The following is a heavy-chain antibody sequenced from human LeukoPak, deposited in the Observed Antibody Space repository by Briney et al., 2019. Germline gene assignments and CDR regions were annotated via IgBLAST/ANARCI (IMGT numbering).Heavy chain of an antibody. CDR1: GYTFISYN. J-gene: IGHJ4*02. CDR2: INPSGGST. Sequence: GASVKVSCKASGYTFISYNINWVRQAPGQGLEWMGIINPSGGSTSYAQKFQGRVTMTRDMSTSTVYMELSSLRSEDTAVYYCARDMLGGSGRYWGQGTLVTVSS. CDR3: ARDMLGGSGRY. D-gene: IGHD6-19*01. V-gene: IGHV1-46*01.